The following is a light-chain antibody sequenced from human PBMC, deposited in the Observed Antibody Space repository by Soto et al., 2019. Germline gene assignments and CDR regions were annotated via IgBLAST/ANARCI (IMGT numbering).Light chain of an antibody. CDR3: QHYVTFPWT. CDR1: QSIFRW. J-gene: IGKJ1*01. V-gene: IGKV1-5*03. Sequence: DIQMTQSPSTLPASIGDRVTITCRASQSIFRWLAWYQQKPGKAPNLLIYEGSTLESGVPSRFSGSGSGTEFTITISSLQPDDFATYYCQHYVTFPWTFGQGTKVEIK. CDR2: EGS.